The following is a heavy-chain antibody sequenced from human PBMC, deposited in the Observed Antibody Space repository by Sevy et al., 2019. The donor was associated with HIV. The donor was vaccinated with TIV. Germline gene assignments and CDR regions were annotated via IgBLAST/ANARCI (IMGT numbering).Heavy chain of an antibody. J-gene: IGHJ4*02. Sequence: GGSLRLSCAAFGFTFNYHFMNWVRQLPGKGLEWVSYISSASSYINYSDSVKGRFTISRDNAKNLVFLEMNNLRPEDTAVYFCARGDYYGSLYYFDYWGQGTLVTVSS. CDR3: ARGDYYGSLYYFDY. CDR1: GFTFNYHF. CDR2: ISSASSYI. D-gene: IGHD3-10*01. V-gene: IGHV3-21*06.